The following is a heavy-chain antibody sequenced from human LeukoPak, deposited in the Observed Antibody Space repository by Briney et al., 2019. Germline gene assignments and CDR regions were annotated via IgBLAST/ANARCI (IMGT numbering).Heavy chain of an antibody. CDR3: ANTVITMIVVAPIGY. J-gene: IGHJ4*02. CDR2: ISYDGSNK. V-gene: IGHV3-30*18. Sequence: GGSLRLSCAASGFTFSSYGMHWVRQAPGKGLEWVVVISYDGSNKYYADSVKGRFTISRDNSKNTLYLQMNSLRAEDTAVYYCANTVITMIVVAPIGYWGQGTLVTVSS. D-gene: IGHD3-22*01. CDR1: GFTFSSYG.